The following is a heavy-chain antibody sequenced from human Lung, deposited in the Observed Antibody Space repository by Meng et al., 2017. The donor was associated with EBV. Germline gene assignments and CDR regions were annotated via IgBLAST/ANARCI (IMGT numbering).Heavy chain of an antibody. Sequence: SRARLVKPSKSLSLPCVGSGGSICSGGYACGWIRQPPGKGLEWIGYIYHSGSTYYNPSLKSRVTISVDRSKNQFSLKLSSVTAADTAVYYCARGVSDTAMVPYYFDHWGQGTLVTVSS. CDR1: GGSICSGGYA. V-gene: IGHV4-30-2*01. CDR2: IYHSGST. D-gene: IGHD5-18*01. J-gene: IGHJ4*02. CDR3: ARGVSDTAMVPYYFDH.